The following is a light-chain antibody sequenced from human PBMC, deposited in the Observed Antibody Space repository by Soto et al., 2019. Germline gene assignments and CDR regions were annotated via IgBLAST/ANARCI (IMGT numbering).Light chain of an antibody. J-gene: IGKJ1*01. CDR1: QSVSNN. CDR2: GAS. V-gene: IGKV3-15*01. CDR3: QQYNNWWT. Sequence: EIVRTQSPATLSLSPGERATLSCRASQSVSNNFAWYQPKPGQAPRRLIYGASTRATGIPARFSGSGSGTEFTLTISSMQSEDFAVYYCQQYNNWWTFGQGTKVDIK.